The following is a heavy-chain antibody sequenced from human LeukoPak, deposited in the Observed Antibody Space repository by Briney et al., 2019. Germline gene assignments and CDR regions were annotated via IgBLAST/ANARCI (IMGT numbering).Heavy chain of an antibody. D-gene: IGHD3-22*01. CDR1: GGSISSSNW. Sequence: SGTLSLTCAVSGGSISSSNWWSWVLQPPGKGLEWIVEIYHSGSTNYNPSLKSRVTISVDKSKNQFSLKLSPVTAADTAVYYCARDPMDYYDSSGYYYVDYWGQGTLVTVSS. CDR2: IYHSGST. CDR3: ARDPMDYYDSSGYYYVDY. J-gene: IGHJ4*02. V-gene: IGHV4-4*02.